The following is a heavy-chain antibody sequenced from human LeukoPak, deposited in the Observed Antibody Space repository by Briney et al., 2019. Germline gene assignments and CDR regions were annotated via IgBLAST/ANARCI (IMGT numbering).Heavy chain of an antibody. D-gene: IGHD2-2*02. CDR2: INPNSGGT. CDR1: GYTFTGYY. Sequence: ASVKVSCKASGYTFTGYYMHWVRQAPGQGPEWMGWINPNSGGTNYAQKFQGRVTMTRDTSISTAYMELSRLRSDDTAVYYCARVPIGYCSSTSCYTRRGFGPDYWGQGTLVTVSS. CDR3: ARVPIGYCSSTSCYTRRGFGPDY. V-gene: IGHV1-2*02. J-gene: IGHJ4*02.